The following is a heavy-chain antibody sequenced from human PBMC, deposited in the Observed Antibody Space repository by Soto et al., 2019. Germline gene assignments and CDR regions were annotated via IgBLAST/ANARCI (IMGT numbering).Heavy chain of an antibody. D-gene: IGHD2-21*01. CDR1: GYTFADYE. J-gene: IGHJ5*02. Sequence: QVQLVQSGAEVKKPGASVRVSCKASGYTFADYEINWVRQATGQGLEWMGWIHPDSGNTDFAQRFRGRITMTRNTSMSVVYMELDKLTSEDMAVYSCARRLWPPERRFDPWGQGTLVTVSS. CDR3: ARRLWPPERRFDP. CDR2: IHPDSGNT. V-gene: IGHV1-8*01.